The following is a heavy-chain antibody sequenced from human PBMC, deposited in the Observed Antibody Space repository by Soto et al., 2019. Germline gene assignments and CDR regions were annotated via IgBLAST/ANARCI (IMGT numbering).Heavy chain of an antibody. D-gene: IGHD3-16*02. CDR3: AKALGELSPESFDY. J-gene: IGHJ4*02. CDR2: VSYDGSNK. V-gene: IGHV3-30*18. CDR1: GFTCSSFC. Sequence: GGSLRLSCAASGFTCSSFCMHWVRQAPGKGLEWVAIVSYDGSNKYYADSVKGRFTVSRDNSKNTLFLQMNSLKTEDTAVYYCAKALGELSPESFDYWGQGSLVTVS.